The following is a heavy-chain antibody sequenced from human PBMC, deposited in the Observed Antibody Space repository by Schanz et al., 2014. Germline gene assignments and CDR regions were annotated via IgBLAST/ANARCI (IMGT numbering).Heavy chain of an antibody. CDR1: GFTVNTNY. CDR2: MYINSGST. Sequence: SGGGLIQPGGSLRLSCAVSGFTVNTNYMSWVRQAPGKGLEWISSMYINSGSTQYADSVKGRFIISRDSSKNTLFLQMNSLRAEDTAVYYCVRDTDYHFDYWGQGTLVTVSS. CDR3: VRDTDYHFDY. D-gene: IGHD4-17*01. V-gene: IGHV3-53*01. J-gene: IGHJ4*02.